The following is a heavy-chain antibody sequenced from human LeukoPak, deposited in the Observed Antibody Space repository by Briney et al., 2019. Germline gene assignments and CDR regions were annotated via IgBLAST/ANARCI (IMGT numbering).Heavy chain of an antibody. CDR2: INHSGST. D-gene: IGHD3-3*01. CDR1: GGSFSGYY. J-gene: IGHJ6*03. CDR3: ARGARAYYDFWSGYYYYYYMDV. Sequence: SETLSLTCAVYGGSFSGYYWSWIRQPPGKGLEWIGEINHSGSTNYNPSLKSRVTISVDTSKNQFSLKLSSVTAADTAMYYCARGARAYYDFWSGYYYYYYMDVWGKGTTVTVSS. V-gene: IGHV4-34*01.